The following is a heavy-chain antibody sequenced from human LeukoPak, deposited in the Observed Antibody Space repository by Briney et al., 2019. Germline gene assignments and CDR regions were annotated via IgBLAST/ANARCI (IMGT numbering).Heavy chain of an antibody. J-gene: IGHJ6*03. CDR3: ARGGYSHGRYYYYMDV. CDR1: GFAFSTYS. Sequence: GGSLRLSCAASGFAFSTYSMIWVRQTPGKGLEWVLSISSTSAYIYYADSLKGRFTISRDNAENSLYLQTNSLRAEDTAVYYCARGGYSHGRYYYYMDVWGIGTAVTVSS. CDR2: ISSTSAYI. V-gene: IGHV3-21*06. D-gene: IGHD5-18*01.